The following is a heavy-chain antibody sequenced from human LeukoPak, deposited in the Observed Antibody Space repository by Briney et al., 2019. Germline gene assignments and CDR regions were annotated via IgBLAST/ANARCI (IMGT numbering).Heavy chain of an antibody. CDR2: ISYDGSNK. V-gene: IGHV3-30-3*01. D-gene: IGHD1-26*01. CDR1: GFTFSSYA. Sequence: GRSLRLSCAASGFTFSSYAMHWVRQAPGKGLEWVAVISYDGSNKYYADSVKGRFTISRDNSKNTLYLQMNSLRAEDTAVYYCARGQNNFIVGAILDYWGQGTLVTVSS. J-gene: IGHJ4*02. CDR3: ARGQNNFIVGAILDY.